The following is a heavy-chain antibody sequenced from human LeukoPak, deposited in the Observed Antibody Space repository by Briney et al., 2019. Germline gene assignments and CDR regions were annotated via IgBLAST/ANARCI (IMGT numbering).Heavy chain of an antibody. V-gene: IGHV4-59*01. Sequence: SETLSLTCTVSGGSISSYYWSWIRQPPGKGLEWIGYIYYSGSTKYNPSLKSRVTISVDTSKNQFSLKLSSVTAADTAVYYCARDVGGWSDYWGQGTLVTVSS. CDR1: GGSISSYY. CDR3: ARDVGGWSDY. CDR2: IYYSGST. J-gene: IGHJ4*02. D-gene: IGHD3-10*01.